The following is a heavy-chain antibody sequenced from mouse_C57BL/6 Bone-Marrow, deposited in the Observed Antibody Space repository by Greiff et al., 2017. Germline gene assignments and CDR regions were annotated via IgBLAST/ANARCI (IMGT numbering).Heavy chain of an antibody. CDR2: ISDGGSYT. J-gene: IGHJ4*01. CDR1: GFTFSSYA. D-gene: IGHD1-1*01. V-gene: IGHV5-4*03. Sequence: EVKLMESGGGLVKPGGSLKLSCAASGFTFSSYAMSWVRQTPEKRLEWVATISDGGSYTYYPDNVKGRFTISRDNAKNNLYLQMSHLKSEDTAMYYCARNGDYGSSDYAMDYWGQGTSVTVSS. CDR3: ARNGDYGSSDYAMDY.